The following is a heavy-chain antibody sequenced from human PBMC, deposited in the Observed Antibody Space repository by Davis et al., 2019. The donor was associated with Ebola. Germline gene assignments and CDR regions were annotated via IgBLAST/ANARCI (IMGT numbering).Heavy chain of an antibody. J-gene: IGHJ4*02. D-gene: IGHD6-13*01. CDR2: INPNSGGT. V-gene: IGHV1-2*02. CDR1: GYTFTGYY. Sequence: ASVKVSCKASGYTFTGYYMHWVRQAPGQGLEWMGWINPNSGGTNYAQKFQGRVTITADESTSTAYMERSSLRSEDTAVYYCEREYSSSIDYWGQGTLVTVSS. CDR3: EREYSSSIDY.